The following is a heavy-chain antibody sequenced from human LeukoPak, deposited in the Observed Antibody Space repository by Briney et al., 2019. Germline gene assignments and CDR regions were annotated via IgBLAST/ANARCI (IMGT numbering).Heavy chain of an antibody. D-gene: IGHD3-10*01. Sequence: GGSLRLSCAASGFTFSDYGLSWVRQAPGKGLKWVSTIIGSGDSTFYADSVKGRFTVSRDDPKNTLYLQMNSLTAEDTALYYCAKRMDSGNFFDYWGPGTLVTVSS. CDR2: IIGSGDST. CDR3: AKRMDSGNFFDY. J-gene: IGHJ4*02. CDR1: GFTFSDYG. V-gene: IGHV3-23*01.